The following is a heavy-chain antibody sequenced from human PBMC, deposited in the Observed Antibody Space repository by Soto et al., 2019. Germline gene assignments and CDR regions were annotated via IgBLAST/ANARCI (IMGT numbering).Heavy chain of an antibody. D-gene: IGHD6-13*01. CDR2: ISSNSAYI. CDR3: TRDASRDSSARGWFDP. J-gene: IGHJ5*02. CDR1: GFTFRSFT. Sequence: EVQLVESGGGLVKPGGSLRLSCAASGFTFRSFTMNWVRQAPGKGLEGVSTISSNSAYIYYTDALRGRFTIARDNATKSLHLETNSLRAEETAVYYCTRDASRDSSARGWFDPWGPGTLVTVSS. V-gene: IGHV3-21*02.